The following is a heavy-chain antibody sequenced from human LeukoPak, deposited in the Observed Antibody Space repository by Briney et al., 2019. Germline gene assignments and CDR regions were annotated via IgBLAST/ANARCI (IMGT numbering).Heavy chain of an antibody. J-gene: IGHJ4*02. Sequence: ASVKVSCKASGYTFTSYYMHWVRQAPGQGLEWMGWISAYNGNTNYAQKLQGRVTMTTDTSTSTAYMELRSLRSDDTAVYYCARAYSGSPIDYWGQGTLVTVSS. CDR3: ARAYSGSPIDY. CDR2: ISAYNGNT. D-gene: IGHD1-26*01. CDR1: GYTFTSYY. V-gene: IGHV1-18*04.